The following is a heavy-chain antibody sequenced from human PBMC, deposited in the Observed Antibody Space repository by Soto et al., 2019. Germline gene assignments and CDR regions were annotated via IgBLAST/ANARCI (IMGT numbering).Heavy chain of an antibody. Sequence: GGSLRLSCAASGGTFSSYGMHWVRQAPGKGLEWVAVIWYDGSNKYYADSVKGRFTISRDNSKNTLYLQMNSLRAEDTAVYYCARVSYYYDSSGCRHDAFDIWGQGTMVTVSS. CDR2: IWYDGSNK. CDR3: ARVSYYYDSSGCRHDAFDI. J-gene: IGHJ3*02. D-gene: IGHD3-22*01. CDR1: GGTFSSYG. V-gene: IGHV3-33*01.